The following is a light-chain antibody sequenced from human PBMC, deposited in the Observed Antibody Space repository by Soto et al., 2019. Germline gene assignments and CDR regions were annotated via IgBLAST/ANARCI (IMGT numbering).Light chain of an antibody. CDR3: QHRSNWTLT. CDR2: DAS. V-gene: IGKV3-11*01. Sequence: EIVLTQFPATLSLSPGERATLSCRASQSLSNYLAWYQHRPGQAPRLLIYDASNRATGIPARFSGSGSGTDFTLTISSLEPEDFAIYYCQHRSNWTLTFGGGTKVDIK. J-gene: IGKJ4*01. CDR1: QSLSNY.